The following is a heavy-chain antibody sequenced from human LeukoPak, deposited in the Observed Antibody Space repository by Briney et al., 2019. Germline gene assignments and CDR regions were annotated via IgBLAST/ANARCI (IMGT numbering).Heavy chain of an antibody. D-gene: IGHD3-10*01. CDR2: ISWNSGSI. CDR3: AKDIYVRDSYYYGSGYAFDI. CDR1: GFTVNNNY. J-gene: IGHJ3*02. V-gene: IGHV3-9*01. Sequence: GGSLRLSCAASGFTVNNNYMNWVRQAPGKGLEWVSGISWNSGSIGYADSVKGRFTISRDNAKNSLYLQMNSLRAEDTALYYCAKDIYVRDSYYYGSGYAFDIWGQGTMVTVSS.